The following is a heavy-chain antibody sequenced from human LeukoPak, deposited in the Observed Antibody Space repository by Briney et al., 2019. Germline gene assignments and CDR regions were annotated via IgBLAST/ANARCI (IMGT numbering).Heavy chain of an antibody. V-gene: IGHV3-30*04. Sequence: PGGSLRLSCAASGFTFSDYAMHWVRQAPGKGLEWVAVISYDGSKKYYADSVKGRFTISRDTSKNTLYLQMNSLRAEDTAEYYCGRVVVSSSSDYFDYWGQGTLVTVSS. D-gene: IGHD6-6*01. CDR3: GRVVVSSSSDYFDY. CDR2: ISYDGSKK. J-gene: IGHJ4*02. CDR1: GFTFSDYA.